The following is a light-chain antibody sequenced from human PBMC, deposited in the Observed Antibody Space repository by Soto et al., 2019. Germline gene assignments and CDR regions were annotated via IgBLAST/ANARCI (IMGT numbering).Light chain of an antibody. CDR3: QHYDSYSLWT. Sequence: DIQMTQSPSTLSASVGERVIITCRASQNIGSSLAWYQQRPGRAPKLLIYDASDLESGVPSRFSGSGSGTEFTLTISCLQSDDFATYYCQHYDSYSLWTFGQGTKV. CDR1: QNIGSS. CDR2: DAS. V-gene: IGKV1-5*01. J-gene: IGKJ1*01.